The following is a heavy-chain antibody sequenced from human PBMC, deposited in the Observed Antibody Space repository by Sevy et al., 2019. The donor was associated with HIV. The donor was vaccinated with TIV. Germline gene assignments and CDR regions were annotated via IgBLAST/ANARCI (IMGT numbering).Heavy chain of an antibody. CDR2: IYPGDSDT. V-gene: IGHV5-51*01. J-gene: IGHJ6*02. Sequence: GESLKISCKGFGYRFSDYWIGWVRQMPGKRLEWMGIIYPGDSDTRYSPSFQGQVTISADKSISTAYLQWSTLKASDTAMYFCARGARGTLPSYYYYTLDVSGQGTAVTVSS. D-gene: IGHD1-1*01. CDR1: GYRFSDYW. CDR3: ARGARGTLPSYYYYTLDV.